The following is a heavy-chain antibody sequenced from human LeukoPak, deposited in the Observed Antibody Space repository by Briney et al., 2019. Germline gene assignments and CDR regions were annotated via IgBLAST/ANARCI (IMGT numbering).Heavy chain of an antibody. D-gene: IGHD6-13*01. V-gene: IGHV3-21*01. CDR2: ISSSSSSYI. Sequence: GGSLRLSCAASGFTFSSYSMNWVRQAPGKGLEWVSSISSSSSSYIYYADSVKGRFTISRDNAKNSLYLQMNSLGAEDTAVYYCARDGSYSSSWYFDYWGQGTLVTVSS. CDR1: GFTFSSYS. J-gene: IGHJ4*02. CDR3: ARDGSYSSSWYFDY.